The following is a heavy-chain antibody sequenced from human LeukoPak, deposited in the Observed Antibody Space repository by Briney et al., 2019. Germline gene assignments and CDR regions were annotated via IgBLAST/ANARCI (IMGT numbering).Heavy chain of an antibody. CDR1: GGSISSSSYY. J-gene: IGHJ4*02. CDR3: ASPQTGSFGVARRGYYFDY. V-gene: IGHV4-39*01. CDR2: IYYSGST. D-gene: IGHD3-3*01. Sequence: PSETLSLTCTVSGGSISSSSYYWGWIRQPPGKGLEWIGSIYYSGSTYYNPSLKSRVTISVDTSKNQFSLKLSSVTAADTAVYYCASPQTGSFGVARRGYYFDYWGQGTLVTVSS.